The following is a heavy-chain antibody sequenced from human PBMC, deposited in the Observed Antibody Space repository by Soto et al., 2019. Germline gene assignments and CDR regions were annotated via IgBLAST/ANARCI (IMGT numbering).Heavy chain of an antibody. CDR3: AKSVGDCSGGSCYLLILLNY. V-gene: IGHV3-74*01. J-gene: IGHJ4*02. D-gene: IGHD2-15*01. CDR1: GFTFSTYW. CDR2: INSDASHT. Sequence: QPVGSLRLSCAASGFTFSTYWMHWIRQVPGKGLEWVSRINSDASHTYYADSVKGRFTISRDNAKNTLHLEMNSLRAEDTAVYYCAKSVGDCSGGSCYLLILLNYWGQGTLVTVSS.